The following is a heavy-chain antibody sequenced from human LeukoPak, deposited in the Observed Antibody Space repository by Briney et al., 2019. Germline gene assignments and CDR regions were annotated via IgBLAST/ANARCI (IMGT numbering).Heavy chain of an antibody. J-gene: IGHJ4*02. CDR3: TRVLDIVLMVYAMDY. V-gene: IGHV1-2*02. Sequence: SVKVSCKASGYTFTGDYMHCVRHAPGHRLEWMGCINPNTVGTNYAQKFQGRVTMTRDTSLRTAYTERSRLRSEATAQYYSTRVLDIVLMVYAMDYWGQGSLVTVSS. CDR2: INPNTVGT. CDR1: GYTFTGDY. D-gene: IGHD2-8*01.